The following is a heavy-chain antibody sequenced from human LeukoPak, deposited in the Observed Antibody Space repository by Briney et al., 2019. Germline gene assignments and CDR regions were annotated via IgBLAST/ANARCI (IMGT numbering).Heavy chain of an antibody. D-gene: IGHD3-16*01. CDR3: ARKRGEGNWFDP. J-gene: IGHJ5*02. Sequence: ASVTVSCKASGYTFTSYYIHWVRQAPGQGLEWMGIINPSGGSTSYAQKFQGRVTMTRDTSTSTVYMELSSLRSEDTAVYYCARKRGEGNWFDPWGQGTLVTVSS. CDR1: GYTFTSYY. V-gene: IGHV1-46*01. CDR2: INPSGGST.